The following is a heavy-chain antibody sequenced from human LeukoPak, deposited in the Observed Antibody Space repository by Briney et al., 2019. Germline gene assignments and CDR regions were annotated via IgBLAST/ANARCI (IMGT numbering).Heavy chain of an antibody. CDR2: ISGSGGST. V-gene: IGHV3-23*01. J-gene: IGHJ4*02. Sequence: GGSLRLSCSASGFTFSSYAMSWVRQAPGRWLEWGSAISGSGGSTYYADSVKGRFTISRDNSKNTLYLQMNSLRAEDTAVYYCAKDNLYCSSTSCYVDYWGQGTLVTVSS. CDR1: GFTFSSYA. CDR3: AKDNLYCSSTSCYVDY. D-gene: IGHD2-2*01.